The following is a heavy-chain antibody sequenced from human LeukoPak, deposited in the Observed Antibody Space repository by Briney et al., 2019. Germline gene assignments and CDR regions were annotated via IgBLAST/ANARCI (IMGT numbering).Heavy chain of an antibody. CDR2: MNPNSGNT. CDR1: GYTFTSYD. V-gene: IGHV1-8*01. Sequence: ASVNVSCKASGYTFTSYDINWVRQATGQGLEWMGWMNPNSGNTGYAQKFQGRVTMTRNTSISTAYMELSSLRSEDTAVYYCARGRGITFGGVIVSNWFEPWGQGNLVTVSS. CDR3: ARGRGITFGGVIVSNWFEP. J-gene: IGHJ5*02. D-gene: IGHD3-16*02.